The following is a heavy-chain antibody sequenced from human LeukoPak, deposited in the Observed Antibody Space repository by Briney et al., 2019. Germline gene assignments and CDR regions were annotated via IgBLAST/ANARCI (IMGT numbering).Heavy chain of an antibody. CDR1: GGSISCYY. J-gene: IGHJ4*02. Sequence: WETLSLTCTVSGGSISCYYGSWIRQPPGKGLEWIGYIYYSGSTNYNPSLKSRVTISVDTSKNQFSLKLSSVTAADTAVYYCAREGAAGDPFDSWGQGTLVTVSS. V-gene: IGHV4-59*01. CDR2: IYYSGST. CDR3: AREGAAGDPFDS. D-gene: IGHD7-27*01.